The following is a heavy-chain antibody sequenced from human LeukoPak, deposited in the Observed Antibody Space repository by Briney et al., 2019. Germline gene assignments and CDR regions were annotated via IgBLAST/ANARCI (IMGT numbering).Heavy chain of an antibody. V-gene: IGHV1-2*06. CDR2: INPNSGGT. J-gene: IGHJ4*02. CDR3: ARVLDIAVAEDY. D-gene: IGHD6-19*01. Sequence: ASVKVSCKAAGYTFTGYYMHWVRQAPGQGLEWMGRINPNSGGTSYAQKFQGRVTMTRDTSISTAYMELSRLRSDDTAVYYCARVLDIAVAEDYWGQGTLVTVSS. CDR1: GYTFTGYY.